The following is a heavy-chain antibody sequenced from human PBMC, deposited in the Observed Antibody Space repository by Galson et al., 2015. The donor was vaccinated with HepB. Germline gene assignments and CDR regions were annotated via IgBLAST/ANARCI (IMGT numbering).Heavy chain of an antibody. CDR1: GFSFSSFT. CDR2: ITSGSTYI. D-gene: IGHD3-3*01. J-gene: IGHJ3*02. CDR3: AKDNVNYDFWSGYGTHDAFDI. V-gene: IGHV3-21*04. Sequence: SLRLSCAASGFSFSSFTMNWVRQAPGKGLEWVSSITSGSTYIYYADSVKGRFTISRDNSKNTLYLQMNSLRAEDTAVYYCAKDNVNYDFWSGYGTHDAFDIWGQGTMVTVSS.